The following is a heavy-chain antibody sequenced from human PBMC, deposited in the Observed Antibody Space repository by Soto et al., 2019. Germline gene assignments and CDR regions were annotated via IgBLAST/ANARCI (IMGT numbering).Heavy chain of an antibody. CDR1: GTSITSNNYY. V-gene: IGHV4-39*02. CDR2: MYYSENT. Sequence: PSETLSLTCTVSGTSITSNNYYWGWIRQPPGKGLEWIASMYYSENTYYNPSLKSRVTISIDTSKNQLSLKLSSVTAADTAVYYCARDYSDKVLPGLSDPWGQGTLVTVSS. CDR3: ARDYSDKVLPGLSDP. J-gene: IGHJ5*02. D-gene: IGHD5-12*01.